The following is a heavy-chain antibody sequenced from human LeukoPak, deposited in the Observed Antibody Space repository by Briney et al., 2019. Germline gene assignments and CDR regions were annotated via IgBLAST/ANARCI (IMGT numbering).Heavy chain of an antibody. Sequence: PGGSLRLSCAASGFTFDDYGMSWVRQAPGKGLEWVSGINWNGGSTGYADSVKGRFTISRDNSKNSLYLQMNSLRAEDTAVYYCARGPDWNDDNWFDPWGQGTLVTVSS. D-gene: IGHD1-1*01. CDR2: INWNGGST. CDR3: ARGPDWNDDNWFDP. CDR1: GFTFDDYG. V-gene: IGHV3-20*04. J-gene: IGHJ5*02.